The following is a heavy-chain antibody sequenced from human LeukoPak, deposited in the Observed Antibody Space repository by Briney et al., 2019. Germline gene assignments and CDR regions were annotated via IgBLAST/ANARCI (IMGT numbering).Heavy chain of an antibody. D-gene: IGHD6-19*01. J-gene: IGHJ4*02. CDR2: ISWNSGSI. CDR3: AKVYSSGWSAFDY. V-gene: IGHV3-9*01. CDR1: GFNFDDYA. Sequence: GRSLRLSCAASGFNFDDYAMHWVRHAPGKGLEWVSGISWNSGSIGYADSVKGRFTISRDNAKNSLYLQMNSLRAEDTALYYCAKVYSSGWSAFDYWGQGTLVTVSS.